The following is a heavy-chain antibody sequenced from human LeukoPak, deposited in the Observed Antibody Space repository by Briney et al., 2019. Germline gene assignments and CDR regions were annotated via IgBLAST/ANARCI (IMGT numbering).Heavy chain of an antibody. CDR2: IDWDDDK. V-gene: IGHV2-70*11. J-gene: IGHJ4*02. CDR1: GFSLRTRGMC. D-gene: IGHD3-9*01. CDR3: ARMGYDILTGYCYYFDY. Sequence: SGPALVKPTPPLTLTCTFSGFSLRTRGMCVSWIRQPPAKALEWLARIDWDDDKYYSTSLKTRLTISKDTSKNQVVLTMTNMDPVDTATYYCARMGYDILTGYCYYFDYWGQGTLVTVSS.